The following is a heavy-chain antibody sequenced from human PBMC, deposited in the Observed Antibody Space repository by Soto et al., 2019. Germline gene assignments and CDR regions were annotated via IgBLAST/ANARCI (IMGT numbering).Heavy chain of an antibody. CDR1: GFTFSSYA. J-gene: IGHJ4*02. D-gene: IGHD3-3*01. CDR2: ISYDGSNK. V-gene: IGHV3-30-3*01. Sequence: QVQLVESGGGVVQPGRSLRLSCAASGFTFSSYAMHWVRQAPGKGLEWVAVISYDGSNKYYADSVKGRFTISRDNSKNTLYLQMNSLRAEDTAVYYCARAGGFLEWFEYYFDYWGQGPLVTVSS. CDR3: ARAGGFLEWFEYYFDY.